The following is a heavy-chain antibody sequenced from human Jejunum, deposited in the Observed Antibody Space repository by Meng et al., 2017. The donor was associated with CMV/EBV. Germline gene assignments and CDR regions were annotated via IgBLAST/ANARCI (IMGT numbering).Heavy chain of an antibody. CDR3: VKDNGPSDYYYGMDV. CDR1: GFTFDEYA. CDR2: INWNSGSI. V-gene: IGHV3-9*01. Sequence: GFTFDEYAMYWVRQAPGKGLEWVSYINWNSGSIGYADSVRGRFTISRDNARNSLYLQMNSLRAEDTASYYCVKDNGPSDYYYGMDVWGQGTTVTVSS. J-gene: IGHJ6*02.